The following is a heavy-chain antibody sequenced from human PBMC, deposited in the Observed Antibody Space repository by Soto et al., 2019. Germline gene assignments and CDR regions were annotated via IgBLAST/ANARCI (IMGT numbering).Heavy chain of an antibody. J-gene: IGHJ6*02. CDR3: AKGNYHYDSSVVPQYYGMDV. Sequence: PGGSLRLSCAASGFTFSSYAMHWVRQAPGKGLEYVSAISSNGGSTYYANSVKGRFTISRDNAKNSLYLQMKSLRAEDTAVYYCAKGNYHYDSSVVPQYYGMDVWGQGTTVTVSS. D-gene: IGHD3-22*01. CDR2: ISSNGGST. CDR1: GFTFSSYA. V-gene: IGHV3-64*01.